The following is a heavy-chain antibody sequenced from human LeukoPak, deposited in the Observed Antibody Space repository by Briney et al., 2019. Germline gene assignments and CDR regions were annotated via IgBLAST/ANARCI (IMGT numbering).Heavy chain of an antibody. CDR2: IYPGDSDT. D-gene: IGHD6-13*01. J-gene: IGHJ4*02. V-gene: IGHV5-51*01. Sequence: GGSLKISCKGSGCSFTSYWIGRVRQMPGKGLEWMGIIYPGDSDTRYSPSFQGQVTISADKSISTAYLQWSSLKASDTAMYYCARPVRGAAGTPDYWGQGTLVTVSS. CDR3: ARPVRGAAGTPDY. CDR1: GCSFTSYW.